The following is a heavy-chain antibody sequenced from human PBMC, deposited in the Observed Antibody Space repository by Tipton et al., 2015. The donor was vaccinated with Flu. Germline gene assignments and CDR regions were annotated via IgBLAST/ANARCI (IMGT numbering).Heavy chain of an antibody. D-gene: IGHD3-10*01. Sequence: GLVKPSETLSLTCAVSGGSITSYYWSWIRQPPGKGLEWIAYIYYSGSIKYNPSLKGRVTVSADTSKNLFSLRLSSVTAADTAVYYCARGSGGSGIGPQNAFDIWGQGTTVTVSS. CDR1: GGSITSYY. CDR2: IYYSGSI. J-gene: IGHJ3*02. V-gene: IGHV4-59*08. CDR3: ARGSGGSGIGPQNAFDI.